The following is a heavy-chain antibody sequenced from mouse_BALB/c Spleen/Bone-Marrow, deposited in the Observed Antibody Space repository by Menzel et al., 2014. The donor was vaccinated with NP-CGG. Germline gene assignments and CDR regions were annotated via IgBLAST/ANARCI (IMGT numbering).Heavy chain of an antibody. CDR1: GYTFTTYT. J-gene: IGHJ3*01. V-gene: IGHV1-4*01. D-gene: IGHD2-4*01. CDR3: ARRGVYDYPWFVY. Sequence: QVQLQQPGAELARPGASVKMSCRASGYTFTTYTVHWVKQRPGQGLEWIGYINPSSDYTNYNQKFKDKATLTADKSSSTAYIQLSSLTSEDSAVYYCARRGVYDYPWFVYWGQGTLVTVSA. CDR2: INPSSDYT.